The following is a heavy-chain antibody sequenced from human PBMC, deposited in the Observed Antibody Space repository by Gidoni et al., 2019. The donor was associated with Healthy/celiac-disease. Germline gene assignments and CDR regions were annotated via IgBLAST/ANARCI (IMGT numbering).Heavy chain of an antibody. CDR2: ISWNSGSI. CDR1: GFTFDDYA. D-gene: IGHD6-19*01. CDR3: AKDIGEQWLVPWFDP. Sequence: EVQLVESGGGLVHPGRSLRLSCAAPGFTFDDYAMHWVRQAPGKGLEWVSGISWNSGSIGYADAVKGRFTISRDNAKNSLYLQMNSLRAEDTALYYCAKDIGEQWLVPWFDPWGQGTLVTVSS. J-gene: IGHJ5*02. V-gene: IGHV3-9*01.